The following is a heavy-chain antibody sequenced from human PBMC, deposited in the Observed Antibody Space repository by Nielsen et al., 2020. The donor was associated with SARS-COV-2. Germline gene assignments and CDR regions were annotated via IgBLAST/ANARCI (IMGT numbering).Heavy chain of an antibody. CDR1: GFTFSSYG. CDR3: AKAGGVLVTAAKRYFDY. Sequence: GESLKISCAASGFTFSSYGMHWVRQAPGKGLEWVAVISYDGSNKYYADSVKGRFTISRDNSKNTLYLQMNSLRAEDTAKYYCAKAGGVLVTAAKRYFDYWGQGTLVTVSS. D-gene: IGHD2-2*01. J-gene: IGHJ4*01. V-gene: IGHV3-30*18. CDR2: ISYDGSNK.